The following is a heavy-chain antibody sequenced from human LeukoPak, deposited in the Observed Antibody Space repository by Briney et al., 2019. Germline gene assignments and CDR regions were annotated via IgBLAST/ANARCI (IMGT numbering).Heavy chain of an antibody. CDR3: ARGLRYSYGYPYYYYYGMDV. CDR1: GYTFTSYG. Sequence: ASVKVSCKASGYTFTSYGISWVRQAPGQGLEWMGWISAYNGNTNYAQKLQGRVTMTTDTSTSTAYMELRSLRSEDTAVYYCARGLRYSYGYPYYYYYGMDVWGQGTTVTVSS. J-gene: IGHJ6*02. CDR2: ISAYNGNT. D-gene: IGHD5-18*01. V-gene: IGHV1-18*01.